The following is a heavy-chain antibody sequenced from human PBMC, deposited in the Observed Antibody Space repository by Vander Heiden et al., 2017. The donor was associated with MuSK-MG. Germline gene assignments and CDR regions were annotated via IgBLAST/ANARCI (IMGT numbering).Heavy chain of an antibody. CDR1: GGSIGTYY. V-gene: IGHV4-59*08. D-gene: IGHD6-13*01. CDR2: IYYDGRT. Sequence: QVHLQESGPGLVKPSETLSLTCSVFGGSIGTYYWSWVRQAPGKGLDYIAYIYYDGRTNYNPSLQSRVTISVDTPKNQFSMKLRSLTAADTAVYYCVRLRHLNSWFIDRWGQGTLVTVSS. CDR3: VRLRHLNSWFIDR. J-gene: IGHJ5*02.